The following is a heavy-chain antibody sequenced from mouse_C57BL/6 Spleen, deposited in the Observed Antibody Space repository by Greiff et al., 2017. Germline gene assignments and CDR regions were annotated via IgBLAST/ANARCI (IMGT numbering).Heavy chain of an antibody. CDR1: GYTFTSYW. J-gene: IGHJ1*03. D-gene: IGHD2-5*01. V-gene: IGHV1-69*01. Sequence: QVQLQQPGAELVMPGASVKLSCKASGYTFTSYWMHWLKQRPGQGLEWIGEIDPSDSYTTYNQKFKGKSTLTVDKSSSTAYMQLSRLTSEDSAVYYCARISYSNYVRYFDVWGTGTTVTVSS. CDR2: IDPSDSYT. CDR3: ARISYSNYVRYFDV.